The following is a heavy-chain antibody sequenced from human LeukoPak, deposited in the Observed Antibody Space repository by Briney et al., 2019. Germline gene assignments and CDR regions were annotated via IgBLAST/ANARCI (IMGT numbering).Heavy chain of an antibody. J-gene: IGHJ4*02. Sequence: GGSLRLSCTVSGFTVSSNSMSWVRQAPGKGLEWVSFIYSDNTHYSDSVKGRFTISRDNSKNTLYLQMNSLRAEDTAVYYCARGLNTVTSDYWGQGTLVTVSS. CDR3: ARGLNTVTSDY. D-gene: IGHD4-17*01. CDR1: GFTVSSNS. V-gene: IGHV3-53*01. CDR2: IYSDNT.